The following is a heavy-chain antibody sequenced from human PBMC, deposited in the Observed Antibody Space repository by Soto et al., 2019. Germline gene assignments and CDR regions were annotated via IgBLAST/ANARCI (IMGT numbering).Heavy chain of an antibody. CDR3: ATVFEH. CDR2: VDSAGSGT. V-gene: IGHV3-74*01. Sequence: VPLVESGGGSVQPGGSLRLSCVASGINFSGFWMHWVRQVPGKGLEWVARVDSAGSGTSYADFVKGRFTVSRDNAKNTVSLQMDSLRVDDTAVYYCATVFEHWGQGIPVTVSS. J-gene: IGHJ4*02. CDR1: GINFSGFW.